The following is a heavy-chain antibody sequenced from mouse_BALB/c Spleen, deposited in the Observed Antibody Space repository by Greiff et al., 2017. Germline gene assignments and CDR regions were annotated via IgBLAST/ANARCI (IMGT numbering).Heavy chain of an antibody. Sequence: EVQGVESGGGLVQPGGSRKLSCAASGFTFSSFGMHWVRQAPEKGLEWVAYISSGSSTIYYADTVKGRFTISRDNPKNTLFLQMTSLRSEDTAMYYCARGGGTVVSYYFDYWGQGTTLTVSS. D-gene: IGHD1-1*01. J-gene: IGHJ2*01. V-gene: IGHV5-17*02. CDR2: ISSGSSTI. CDR1: GFTFSSFG. CDR3: ARGGGTVVSYYFDY.